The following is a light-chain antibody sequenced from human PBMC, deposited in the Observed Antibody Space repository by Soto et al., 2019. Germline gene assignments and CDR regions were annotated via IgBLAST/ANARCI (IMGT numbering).Light chain of an antibody. CDR1: QSVSSSY. Sequence: EIVLTQSPGTLSLSPGERATLSCRASQSVSSSYLAWYKQKPGQAPRLFIYGASTRATGIPNRFSGSRSGTDFTLTISRLEPEDFAVYYCQQYGTSPRTFGQGTKV. CDR2: GAS. J-gene: IGKJ1*01. V-gene: IGKV3-20*01. CDR3: QQYGTSPRT.